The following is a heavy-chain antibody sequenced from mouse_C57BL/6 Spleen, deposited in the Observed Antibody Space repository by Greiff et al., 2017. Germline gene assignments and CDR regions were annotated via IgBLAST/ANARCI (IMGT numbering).Heavy chain of an antibody. Sequence: QVQLKESGPGLVQPSQSLSITCTVSGFSLTSYGVHWVRQSPGKGLEWLGVLWRGGSTDYNAAFMSRLSITKDNAKSQVFFKMNSLQADDTSIYYCAKRGYDYDGFAYWGQGTLVTVSA. J-gene: IGHJ3*01. CDR3: AKRGYDYDGFAY. CDR2: LWRGGST. D-gene: IGHD2-4*01. V-gene: IGHV2-5*01. CDR1: GFSLTSYG.